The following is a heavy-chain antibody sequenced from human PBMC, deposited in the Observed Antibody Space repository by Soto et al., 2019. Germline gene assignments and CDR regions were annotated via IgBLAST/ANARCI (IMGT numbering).Heavy chain of an antibody. J-gene: IGHJ6*02. CDR1: GYTFTSYD. CDR2: MNPNSGNT. Sequence: QVQLVQSGAEVKKPGASVKVSCKASGYTFTSYDINWVRQATGQGLEWMGWMNPNSGNTGYAQKFQGRVTMTRNTSISTAYMELSSLRSEVTAVYYCARLPDGYYYYGMDVWGQGTTVTVSS. V-gene: IGHV1-8*01. CDR3: ARLPDGYYYYGMDV.